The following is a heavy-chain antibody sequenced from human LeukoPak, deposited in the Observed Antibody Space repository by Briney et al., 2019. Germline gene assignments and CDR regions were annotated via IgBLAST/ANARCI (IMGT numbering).Heavy chain of an antibody. D-gene: IGHD3-10*01. V-gene: IGHV1-18*01. J-gene: IGHJ4*02. CDR1: GYSFASFG. CDR3: ARGGYYGSGSFPDY. Sequence: ASVKVSCKASGYSFASFGINWVRQAPGQGLEWMGWISAYNGDTNYAQNLQGRVTMTTDISTSTAYMDLRSLTSDDTAVYYCARGGYYGSGSFPDYWGQGTLVTVSS. CDR2: ISAYNGDT.